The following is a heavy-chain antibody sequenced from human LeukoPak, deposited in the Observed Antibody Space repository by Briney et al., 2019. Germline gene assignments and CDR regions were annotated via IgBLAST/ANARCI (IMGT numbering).Heavy chain of an antibody. V-gene: IGHV3-21*01. D-gene: IGHD2-2*01. CDR2: ISGDSRYI. CDR1: GFTFSSYS. Sequence: PGGSLRLSCAASGFTFSSYSMNWVRQAPGKGLEWVSAISGDSRYIYYADSVRGRFTISRDNAENSLYLQMHSLRVEDTAVYYCARAPTVLVGYCSSSSCQADYWGQGTLVTVSS. CDR3: ARAPTVLVGYCSSSSCQADY. J-gene: IGHJ4*02.